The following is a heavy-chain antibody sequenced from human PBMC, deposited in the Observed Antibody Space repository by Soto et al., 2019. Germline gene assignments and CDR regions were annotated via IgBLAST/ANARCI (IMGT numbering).Heavy chain of an antibody. CDR2: ISYDGSNK. V-gene: IGHV3-30-3*01. J-gene: IGHJ4*02. CDR1: GFTFSSYA. CDR3: ARDRNRKKDY. Sequence: QVQLVESGGGVVQPGRSLRLSCAASGFTFSSYAMHWVRQAPGKGLEWVAVISYDGSNKYYADSVKGRFTISRDNSKNTLYLQMNSLRAEDTAVYYYARDRNRKKDYWGQGTLVTVSS.